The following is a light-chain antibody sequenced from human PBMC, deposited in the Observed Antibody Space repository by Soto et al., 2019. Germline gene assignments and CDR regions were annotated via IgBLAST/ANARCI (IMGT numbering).Light chain of an antibody. Sequence: QSVLTQPRSVSGSPGQPVTISCTGPTIDVGSSNYVSWYQQHPGKAPKLIIYDVSQRPSGVPHRFSGSESCRTASLTISGLQAEDEADYYCCSYATTFYVFGSGTKATVL. J-gene: IGLJ1*01. CDR1: TIDVGSSNY. CDR3: CSYATTFYV. V-gene: IGLV2-11*01. CDR2: DVS.